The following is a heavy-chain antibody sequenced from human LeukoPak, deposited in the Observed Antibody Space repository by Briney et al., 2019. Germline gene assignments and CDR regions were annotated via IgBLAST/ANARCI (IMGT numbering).Heavy chain of an antibody. CDR1: GGSISSYY. V-gene: IGHV4-4*07. J-gene: IGHJ6*02. D-gene: IGHD5/OR15-5a*01. CDR2: IYTSGST. Sequence: SETLSFTCTVSGGSISSYYWSWIRQPAGKGLEWIGRIYTSGSTNYNPSLKSRVTMSVDTSKNQFSLKLSSVTAADTAVYYCARDITSTYLSYYYYYGIDVWGQGTTVTVSS. CDR3: ARDITSTYLSYYYYYGIDV.